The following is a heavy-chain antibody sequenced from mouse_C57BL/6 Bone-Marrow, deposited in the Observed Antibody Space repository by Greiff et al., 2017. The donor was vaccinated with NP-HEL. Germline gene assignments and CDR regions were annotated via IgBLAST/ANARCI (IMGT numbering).Heavy chain of an antibody. Sequence: VQLQQSGAELVRPGASVTLSCKASGYTFTDYEMHWVKQTPVHGLEWIGPIDPETGGTAYNQKFKGKAILTADKSSSTAYMELRSLTSEDSAVYYCTRRGYYYGSPFDYWGQGTTLTVSS. D-gene: IGHD1-1*01. J-gene: IGHJ2*01. V-gene: IGHV1-15*01. CDR1: GYTFTDYE. CDR3: TRRGYYYGSPFDY. CDR2: IDPETGGT.